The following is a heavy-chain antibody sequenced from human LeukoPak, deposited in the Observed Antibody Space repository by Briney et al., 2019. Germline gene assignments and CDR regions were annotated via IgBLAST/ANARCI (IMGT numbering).Heavy chain of an antibody. V-gene: IGHV4-59*01. CDR3: ARAKVNYYGSGSYLDY. CDR2: IYDSGST. Sequence: SETLSLTCTVSGGSISSYYWSWIRQPPGKGLEWIGYIYDSGSTNYNPSLKSRVTISVDTSKNQFSLKLSSVTAADTAVYYCARAKVNYYGSGSYLDYWGQGTLVTVSS. CDR1: GGSISSYY. D-gene: IGHD3-10*01. J-gene: IGHJ4*02.